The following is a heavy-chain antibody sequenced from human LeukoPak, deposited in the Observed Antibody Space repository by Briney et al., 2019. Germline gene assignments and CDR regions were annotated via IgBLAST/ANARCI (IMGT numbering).Heavy chain of an antibody. CDR3: ASSIAALFGWFDP. Sequence: SVKVSCKASGGTFSSYAISWVRQAPGQGLEWMGGIIPIFGTANYAQKFQGRVTITTDESTSTAYMELSSPRSEDTAVYYCASSIAALFGWFDPWGQGTLVTVSS. V-gene: IGHV1-69*05. D-gene: IGHD6-6*01. CDR2: IIPIFGTA. J-gene: IGHJ5*02. CDR1: GGTFSSYA.